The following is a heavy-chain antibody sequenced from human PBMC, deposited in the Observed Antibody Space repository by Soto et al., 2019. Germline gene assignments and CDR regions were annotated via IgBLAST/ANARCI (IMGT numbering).Heavy chain of an antibody. CDR1: GGSFSGYY. CDR3: ASFDFWSGYFY. V-gene: IGHV4-34*01. Sequence: SETLSLTCAVYGGSFSGYYWSWIRQPPGKGLEWIGEINHSGSTNYNPSLKSRVTISVDTSKNQFSLKLSSVTAADTAVYYCASFDFWSGYFYWGQGTLVTVSS. J-gene: IGHJ4*02. CDR2: INHSGST. D-gene: IGHD3-3*01.